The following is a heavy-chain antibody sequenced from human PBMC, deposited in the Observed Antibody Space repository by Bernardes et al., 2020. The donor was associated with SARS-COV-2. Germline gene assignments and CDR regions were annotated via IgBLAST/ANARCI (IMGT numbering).Heavy chain of an antibody. CDR2: IIPILGIA. J-gene: IGHJ6*02. V-gene: IGHV1-69*04. Sequence: SVKVSCKASGGTFSSYAISWVRQAPGQGLEWMGRIIPILGIANYAQKFQGRVTITADKSTSTAYMELSSLRSEDTAVYYCARKEGGGDRSLPHQSPGVYYYYGMDVWGQGTTVTVSS. CDR3: ARKEGGGDRSLPHQSPGVYYYYGMDV. CDR1: GGTFSSYA. D-gene: IGHD2-21*01.